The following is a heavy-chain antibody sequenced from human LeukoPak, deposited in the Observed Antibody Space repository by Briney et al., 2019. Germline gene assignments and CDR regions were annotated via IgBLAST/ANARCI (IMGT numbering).Heavy chain of an antibody. CDR3: ARELGYCSSTSCSPGYYGMDV. D-gene: IGHD2-2*01. CDR1: GFTLSSYA. J-gene: IGHJ6*02. CDR2: ICYDGSNK. Sequence: GGSLRLSCTASGFTLSSYAMHWVRQAPGKGLEWVAVICYDGSNKYYADSVKGRFTISRDNSKNTLYLQMNSLRAEDTAVYYCARELGYCSSTSCSPGYYGMDVWGQGTTVTVSS. V-gene: IGHV3-33*08.